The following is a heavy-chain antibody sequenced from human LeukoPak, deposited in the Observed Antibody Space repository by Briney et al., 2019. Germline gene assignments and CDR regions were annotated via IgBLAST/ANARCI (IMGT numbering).Heavy chain of an antibody. J-gene: IGHJ4*02. CDR3: ARVGVGGSCDV. CDR2: ISSSSSYI. Sequence: GGSLRLSCAASGFTFSSYSMNWVRQAPGKGLEWVSSISSSSSYIYYADSVKGRFTISRDNTKNSLYLQMYSLRAEDTAVYYCARVGVGGSCDVWGQGTLVTVSS. V-gene: IGHV3-21*01. CDR1: GFTFSSYS. D-gene: IGHD6-13*01.